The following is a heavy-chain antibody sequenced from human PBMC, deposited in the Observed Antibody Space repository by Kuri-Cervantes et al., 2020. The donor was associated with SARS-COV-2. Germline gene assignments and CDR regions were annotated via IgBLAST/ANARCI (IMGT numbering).Heavy chain of an antibody. CDR1: GFSFSSYA. CDR3: AKDPTATTEYYYAMDV. J-gene: IGHJ6*02. D-gene: IGHD1-7*01. Sequence: GKSLKISCAASGFSFSSYAMSWVRQAPGKGLEWVSVISGSGTGAYYADAVKGRFTISRDNSKNTLYLQMKSLGAEDTAVYFCAKDPTATTEYYYAMDVWGQGTTVTVSS. V-gene: IGHV3-23*01. CDR2: ISGSGTGA.